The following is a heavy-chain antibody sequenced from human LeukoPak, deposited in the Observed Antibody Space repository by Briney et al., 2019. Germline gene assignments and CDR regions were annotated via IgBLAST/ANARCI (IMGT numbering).Heavy chain of an antibody. V-gene: IGHV3-48*03. CDR2: ISSGGHVI. J-gene: IGHJ4*02. D-gene: IGHD7-27*01. CDR1: GFTFSSYG. CDR3: ARDEDGDQDFDY. Sequence: PGGSLRLSCAASGFTFSSYGMTWVRQAPGKGLEWVSHISSGGHVISYEDSVKGRFIISRDDAESSLYLQMNSLRAEDTAVYYRARDEDGDQDFDYWGQGTLVTVSS.